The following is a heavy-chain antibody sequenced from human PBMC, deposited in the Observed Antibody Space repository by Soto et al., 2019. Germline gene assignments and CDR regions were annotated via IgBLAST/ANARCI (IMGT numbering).Heavy chain of an antibody. CDR2: ITWHSGTI. V-gene: IGHV3-9*01. CDR1: GFTFDQYT. CDR3: AKEMITFGDFNYYYMDV. D-gene: IGHD3-16*01. Sequence: EVQLVESGGGLVQPGRSLRLACAASGFTFDQYTMHWVRQAPGQGLEWVSSITWHSGTIGYADSVKGRFTISRDNAKNSLYLQMTSLRGEDTALYYCAKEMITFGDFNYYYMDVWGNGTTVTVSS. J-gene: IGHJ6*03.